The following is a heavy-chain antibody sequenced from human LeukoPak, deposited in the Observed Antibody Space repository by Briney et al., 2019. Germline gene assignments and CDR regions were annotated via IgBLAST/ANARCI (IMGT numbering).Heavy chain of an antibody. D-gene: IGHD3-22*01. Sequence: SETLSLTCTVSGGSISSSSYYWGWIRQPPWKGLEWIGSIYYSGSTYYNPSLKSRVTISVDTSKNQFSLKLSSVTAADTAVYYCARAGGRITMIVVVTSDAFDIWGQGTMVTVSS. CDR2: IYYSGST. CDR3: ARAGGRITMIVVVTSDAFDI. J-gene: IGHJ3*02. CDR1: GGSISSSSYY. V-gene: IGHV4-39*01.